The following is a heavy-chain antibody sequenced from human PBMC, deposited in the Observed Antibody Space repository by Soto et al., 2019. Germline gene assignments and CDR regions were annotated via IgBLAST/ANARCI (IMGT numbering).Heavy chain of an antibody. CDR2: IKQDGSEK. CDR1: GFTLSSYG. V-gene: IGHV3-7*01. J-gene: IGHJ4*02. D-gene: IGHD3-22*01. CDR3: ARSDRSSGYSRLDY. Sequence: PGGSLRLSCAASGFTLSSYGMSWVRQAPGKGLEWVANIKQDGSEKYYVDSVKGRFTISRDNAKNSLYLQMNSLRAEDTAVYYCARSDRSSGYSRLDYRGQGTLVTVSS.